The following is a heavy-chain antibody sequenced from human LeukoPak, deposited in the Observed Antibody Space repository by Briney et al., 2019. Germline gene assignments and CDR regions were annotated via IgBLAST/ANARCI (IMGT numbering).Heavy chain of an antibody. Sequence: SETLSLTCTVSGGSISSGDYYWSWIRQPPGKGLEWIGYIYYSGSTYYNPSLKSRVTISVDTSKNQFSLKLSSVTAADTAVYYCARVYGSGEVYFDYWGQGTLVTVSS. CDR1: GGSISSGDYY. CDR2: IYYSGST. CDR3: ARVYGSGEVYFDY. J-gene: IGHJ4*02. V-gene: IGHV4-30-4*01. D-gene: IGHD3-10*01.